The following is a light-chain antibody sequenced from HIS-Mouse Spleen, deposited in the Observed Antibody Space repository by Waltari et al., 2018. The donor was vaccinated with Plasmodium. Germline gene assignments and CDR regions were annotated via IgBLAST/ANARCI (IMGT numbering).Light chain of an antibody. CDR1: ALPKKY. CDR3: YSTDSSGNHRV. CDR2: EDS. J-gene: IGLJ3*02. Sequence: SSELTQPPPASVSPGQTASIHCSGDALPKKYAHWYQEKSGQPPVLVIYEDSKRPPGIPERFSGSSSGTMATLTISGAQVEDEADYYCYSTDSSGNHRVFGGGTKLTVL. V-gene: IGLV3-10*01.